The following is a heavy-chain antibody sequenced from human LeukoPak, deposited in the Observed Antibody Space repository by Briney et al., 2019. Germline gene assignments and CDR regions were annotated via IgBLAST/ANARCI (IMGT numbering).Heavy chain of an antibody. CDR3: ARVPYPLVGVVPWFDP. J-gene: IGHJ5*02. V-gene: IGHV4-34*01. D-gene: IGHD3-3*01. CDR2: INHSGST. CDR1: GGSFSGYY. Sequence: SETLSLTCAVYGGSFSGYYWSWIRQPPGKGLEWIGEINHSGSTNYNPSLKSRVTISVDTSKNQFSLKLSSVTAADSAVYYCARVPYPLVGVVPWFDPWGQGTLVTVSS.